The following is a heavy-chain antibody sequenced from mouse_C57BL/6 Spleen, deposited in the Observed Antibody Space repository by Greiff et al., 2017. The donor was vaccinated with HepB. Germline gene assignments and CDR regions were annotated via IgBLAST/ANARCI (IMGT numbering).Heavy chain of an antibody. CDR1: GYTFTSYW. J-gene: IGHJ3*01. V-gene: IGHV1-55*01. CDR3: ARCGYDEGVWFAD. D-gene: IGHD2-2*01. CDR2: IYPGSGST. Sequence: QVQLQQPGAELVKPGASVKMSCKASGYTFTSYWITWVKQRPGQGLEWIGDIYPGSGSTNYNEKFKSKATLTVDTSSSTAYMQLSSLTSGDSAVYYCARCGYDEGVWFADWGQGTLVTVSA.